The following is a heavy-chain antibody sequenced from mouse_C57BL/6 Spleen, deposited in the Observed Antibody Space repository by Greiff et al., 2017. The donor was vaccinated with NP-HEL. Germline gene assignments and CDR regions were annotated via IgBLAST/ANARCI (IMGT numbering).Heavy chain of an antibody. Sequence: EVQGVESGGGLVKPGGSLKLSCAASGFTFSSYTMSWVRQTPEKRLEWVATISGGGGNTYYPDSVKGRFTISRDNAKNTLYLQMSSLRSEDTALYYCARGITTVVRVFAYWGQGTLVTVSA. CDR3: ARGITTVVRVFAY. CDR2: ISGGGGNT. V-gene: IGHV5-9*01. D-gene: IGHD1-1*01. CDR1: GFTFSSYT. J-gene: IGHJ3*01.